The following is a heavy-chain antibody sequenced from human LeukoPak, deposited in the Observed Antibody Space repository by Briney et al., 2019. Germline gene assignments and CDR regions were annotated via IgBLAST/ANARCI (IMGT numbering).Heavy chain of an antibody. CDR1: GFTFSSYS. J-gene: IGHJ5*02. CDR3: ASVSSGHH. Sequence: VESLRLSCAASGFTFSSYSMNWVRQAPGKGLEWVSSISSSSSYIYYADSVKGRFTISRNNAKNSLYLQMNSLRAEDTAVYYCASVSSGHHWGQGTLVTVSS. D-gene: IGHD3-22*01. CDR2: ISSSSSYI. V-gene: IGHV3-21*01.